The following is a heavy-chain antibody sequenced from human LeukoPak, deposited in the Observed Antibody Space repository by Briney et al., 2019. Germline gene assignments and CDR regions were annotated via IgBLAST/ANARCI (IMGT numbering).Heavy chain of an antibody. V-gene: IGHV4-34*01. Sequence: PSETLSLTCAVYGGSFSGYYWSWLRQPPGKGLEWIGEINHSGSTNYNPSLKSRVTISVDTSKNQFSLKLSSVTAADTAVYYCARALIVVVPAARVNWFDPWGQGTLVTVSS. J-gene: IGHJ5*02. D-gene: IGHD2-2*01. CDR1: GGSFSGYY. CDR2: INHSGST. CDR3: ARALIVVVPAARVNWFDP.